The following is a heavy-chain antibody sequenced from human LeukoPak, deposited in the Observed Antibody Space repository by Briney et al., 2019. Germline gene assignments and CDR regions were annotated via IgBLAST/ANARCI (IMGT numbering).Heavy chain of an antibody. D-gene: IGHD3-9*01. CDR1: GFTVSSNY. CDR3: ASTYYDILTGPRPFDY. J-gene: IGHJ4*02. CDR2: IYSGGST. Sequence: GGSLRLSCAASGFTVSSNYMSWVRQAPGKGLEWVSVIYSGGSTYYADSVKGRFTISRDNSKNTLYLQMNSLRAEDTAVYYCASTYYDILTGPRPFDYWGQGTLVTVSS. V-gene: IGHV3-66*01.